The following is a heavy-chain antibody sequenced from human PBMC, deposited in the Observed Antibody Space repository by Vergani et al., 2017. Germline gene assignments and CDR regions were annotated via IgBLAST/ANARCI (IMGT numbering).Heavy chain of an antibody. CDR3: ARESRYCSSTSCSPFDP. Sequence: QVQLVQSGAEVKKPGASVKVSCKASGYTFTGYYMHWVRQAPGQGLEWMGWINPNSGGTNYAQKFQGRVTMTRDTSISTAYMELSRLRSDDTAVYYCARESRYCSSTSCSPFDPWGQGTLVTVSS. CDR1: GYTFTGYY. D-gene: IGHD2-2*01. V-gene: IGHV1-2*02. J-gene: IGHJ5*02. CDR2: INPNSGGT.